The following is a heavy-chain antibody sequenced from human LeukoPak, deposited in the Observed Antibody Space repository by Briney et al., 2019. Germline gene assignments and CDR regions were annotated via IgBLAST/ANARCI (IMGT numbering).Heavy chain of an antibody. CDR1: GYTFTGQY. CDR2: INPNSGGT. D-gene: IGHD4-17*01. Sequence: ASVKASCKASGYTFTGQYLHWVRQAPGQGLEWMGWINPNSGGTNYAQKFQGRVTMTRDTSISTAYMELSRLRSDDTAVYYCARDRTTVTTGYYGMDVWGQGTTVTVSS. CDR3: ARDRTTVTTGYYGMDV. V-gene: IGHV1-2*02. J-gene: IGHJ6*02.